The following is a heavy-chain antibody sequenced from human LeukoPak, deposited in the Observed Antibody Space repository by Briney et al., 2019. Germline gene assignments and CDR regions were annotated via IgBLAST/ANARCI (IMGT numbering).Heavy chain of an antibody. V-gene: IGHV1-8*02. CDR3: ARDNDYGDYDY. D-gene: IGHD4-17*01. Sequence: ASVKVSCKASGYTFTGYYMHWVRQAPGQGLEWMGWMNPNSGNTGYAQKFQGRVTMTRNTSISTAYMELSSLRSEDTAVYYCARDNDYGDYDYWGQGTLVTVSS. J-gene: IGHJ4*02. CDR2: MNPNSGNT. CDR1: GYTFTGYY.